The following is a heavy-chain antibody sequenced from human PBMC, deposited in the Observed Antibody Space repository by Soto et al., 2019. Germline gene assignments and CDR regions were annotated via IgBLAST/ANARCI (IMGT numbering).Heavy chain of an antibody. V-gene: IGHV1-18*01. D-gene: IGHD4-4*01. CDR1: GYTFSTSG. J-gene: IGHJ4*02. CDR3: ARDRSNNDY. CDR2: ISAYDGNT. Sequence: ASVKVSWKASGYTFSTSGISWVRQAPGQGLEWMGWISAYDGNTNYAQNFQDRVTMATDTSTSTTYMELRSLRSDDTAVYDCARDRSNNDYWGQGTQVTVSS.